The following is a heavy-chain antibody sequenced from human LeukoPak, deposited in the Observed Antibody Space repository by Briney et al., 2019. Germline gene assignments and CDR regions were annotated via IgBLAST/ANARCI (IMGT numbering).Heavy chain of an antibody. D-gene: IGHD6-19*01. J-gene: IGHJ4*02. Sequence: SETLSLTCTVSGGSISSYYWSWIRQPPGKGLEWIGEINHSGSTNYNPSLKSRVTISVDTSKNQFSLKLSSVTAADTAVYYCARKAVAGRYYFDYWGQGTLVTVSS. CDR3: ARKAVAGRYYFDY. V-gene: IGHV4-34*01. CDR1: GGSISSYY. CDR2: INHSGST.